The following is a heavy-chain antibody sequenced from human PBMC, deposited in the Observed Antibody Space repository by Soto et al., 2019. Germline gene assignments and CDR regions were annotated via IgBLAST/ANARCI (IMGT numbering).Heavy chain of an antibody. CDR3: AKDLYPVRADAFDI. Sequence: PAGSLRLSCAASGFTVSSNYMSWLRQAPGKGLEWVSAISGSGGSTYYADSVKGRFTISRDNSKNTLYLQMNSLRAEDTAVYYCAKDLYPVRADAFDIWGQGTMVTVSS. V-gene: IGHV3-23*01. CDR2: ISGSGGST. CDR1: GFTVSSNY. J-gene: IGHJ3*02. D-gene: IGHD2-2*02.